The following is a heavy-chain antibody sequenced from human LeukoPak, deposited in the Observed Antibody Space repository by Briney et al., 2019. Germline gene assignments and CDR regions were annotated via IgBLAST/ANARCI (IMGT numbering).Heavy chain of an antibody. CDR3: ARAPTFSGWFDY. V-gene: IGHV3-21*01. Sequence: PGGSLRLSYAASGFTFSSYSMNWVRQAPGKGLEWVSSISSSSSYIYYADSVKGRFTISRDNAKNSLYLQMNSLRVEDTAVYYCARAPTFSGWFDYWGQGTLVTVSS. CDR2: ISSSSSYI. D-gene: IGHD6-19*01. J-gene: IGHJ4*02. CDR1: GFTFSSYS.